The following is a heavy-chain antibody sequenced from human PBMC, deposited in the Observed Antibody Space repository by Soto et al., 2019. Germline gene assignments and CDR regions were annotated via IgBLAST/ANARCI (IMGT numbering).Heavy chain of an antibody. J-gene: IGHJ4*02. D-gene: IGHD3-3*01. V-gene: IGHV3-7*01. CDR3: AREDQYYEFWSGSPPYYFDY. CDR1: GFTFSSYW. Sequence: GGSLRLSCAASGFTFSSYWMSWVRQAPGKGLEWVANIKQDGSEKYYVDSVKGRFTISRDNAKNSLYLQMNSLRAEDTAVYYCAREDQYYEFWSGSPPYYFDYWGQGTLVTVSS. CDR2: IKQDGSEK.